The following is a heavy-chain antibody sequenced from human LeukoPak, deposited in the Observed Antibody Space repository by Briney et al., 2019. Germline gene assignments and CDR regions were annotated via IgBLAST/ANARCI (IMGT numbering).Heavy chain of an antibody. D-gene: IGHD4-17*01. J-gene: IGHJ4*02. CDR3: AREPYGHYFDY. Sequence: SETLSLTCTVSGGSVSSGSYYWSWIRQSPGKGLEWIGCIYYSGSTNYNPSLESRVTISVDTSKNQFSLKLSSVTAADTAVYYCAREPYGHYFDYWGQGTLVTVSS. CDR1: GGSVSSGSYY. V-gene: IGHV4-61*01. CDR2: IYYSGST.